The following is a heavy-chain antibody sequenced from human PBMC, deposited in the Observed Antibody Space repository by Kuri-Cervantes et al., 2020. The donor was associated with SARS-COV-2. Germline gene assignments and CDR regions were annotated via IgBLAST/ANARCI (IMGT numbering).Heavy chain of an antibody. D-gene: IGHD2-21*01. CDR2: ISGSRSYI. CDR1: GFTVSSNY. V-gene: IGHV3-21*01. CDR3: ARVAGEGPIYYYYMDV. J-gene: IGHJ6*03. Sequence: GGSLRLSCAASGFTVSSNYMSWVRQAPGKALEWISSISGSRSYIYYADSVGGRFTISRDNAKNSLFLQVNSLRVEDTAVYYCARVAGEGPIYYYYMDVWGKGTTVTVSS.